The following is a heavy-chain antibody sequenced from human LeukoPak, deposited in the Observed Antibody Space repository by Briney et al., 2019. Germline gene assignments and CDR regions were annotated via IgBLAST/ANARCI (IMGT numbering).Heavy chain of an antibody. CDR3: ARDLGYGGVGPDN. CDR2: INHSGST. Sequence: PSETLSLTCAVYGGSFSGYYWSWIRQPPGKGLEWIGEINHSGSTNYNPSLKSRVTISVDTSKNQFSLKLSSVTAADTAVYYCARDLGYGGVGPDNWGQGILVTVSS. CDR1: GGSFSGYY. V-gene: IGHV4-34*01. D-gene: IGHD2-8*02. J-gene: IGHJ4*02.